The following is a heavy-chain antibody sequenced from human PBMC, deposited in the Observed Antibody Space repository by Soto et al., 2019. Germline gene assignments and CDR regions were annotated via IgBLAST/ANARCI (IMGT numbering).Heavy chain of an antibody. Sequence: QVQLVQSGAEVKKPGASVKVSCKASGYTFTSYGISWVRQAPGQGLEWMGWISAYNGNTNYAQKLQGRVTMTTDTSTSTAYMELRSLRSDDTAVYYCARDICNRITMIVDAFDIWGQGTMVTVSS. CDR3: ARDICNRITMIVDAFDI. CDR2: ISAYNGNT. V-gene: IGHV1-18*04. J-gene: IGHJ3*02. D-gene: IGHD3-22*01. CDR1: GYTFTSYG.